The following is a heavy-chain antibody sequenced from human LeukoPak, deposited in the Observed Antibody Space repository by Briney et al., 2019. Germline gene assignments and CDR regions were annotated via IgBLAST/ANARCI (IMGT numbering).Heavy chain of an antibody. J-gene: IGHJ4*02. CDR2: ISGSGGST. D-gene: IGHD5-18*01. CDR1: GFTFSSYA. V-gene: IGHV3-23*01. Sequence: GGSLRLSCAASGFTFSSYAMSWVRQAPGKGLEWVSAISGSGGSTYYAGSVKGRFTISRDNSRNTLYLQMNSLRAEDTAVYYCAREVVDTAMVGLDYWGQGTLVTVSS. CDR3: AREVVDTAMVGLDY.